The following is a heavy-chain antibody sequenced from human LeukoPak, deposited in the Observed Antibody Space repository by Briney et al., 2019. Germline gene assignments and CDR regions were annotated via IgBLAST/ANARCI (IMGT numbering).Heavy chain of an antibody. CDR2: ISPGDSDT. D-gene: IGHD6-6*01. CDR3: ARRRKSSTSSSGWFDP. V-gene: IGHV5-51*01. Sequence: GESLKISCQGSGFGFTNYWIAWVRQVPGKGLEWMGIISPGDSDTRYSPSFQGHVTISADKSIITAYLQWSSLRASDTAMYYCARRRKSSTSSSGWFDPWGQGALVTVSS. CDR1: GFGFTNYW. J-gene: IGHJ5*02.